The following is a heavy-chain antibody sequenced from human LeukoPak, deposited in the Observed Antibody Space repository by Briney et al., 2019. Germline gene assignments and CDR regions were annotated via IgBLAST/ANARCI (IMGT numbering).Heavy chain of an antibody. J-gene: IGHJ6*02. CDR2: ISAYNGNT. CDR1: GYTFTNYG. V-gene: IGHV1-18*01. D-gene: IGHD1-1*01. CDR3: AREDWNGFYYYYGMDV. Sequence: ASVKVSCKASGYTFTNYGITRVRQAPGQGLEWMGWISAYNGNTNYAQKFQGRVTMTTDTSTSTAYMDLRSLRSDDTAVYYCAREDWNGFYYYYGMDVWGQGTTVTVSS.